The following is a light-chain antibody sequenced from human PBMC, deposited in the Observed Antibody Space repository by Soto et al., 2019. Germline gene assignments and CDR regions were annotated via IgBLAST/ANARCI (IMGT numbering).Light chain of an antibody. CDR2: AAS. V-gene: IGKV1-9*01. Sequence: DIQLTQSPSFLSESVGDRVTITCRASQDVSRYLAWYQQKPGKAPNLLIYAASTLQSGVPSRFSGSGSGTEFTLTISSLQPEDFATYYCQQLNSYVFTFGPGTKVDIK. J-gene: IGKJ3*01. CDR3: QQLNSYVFT. CDR1: QDVSRY.